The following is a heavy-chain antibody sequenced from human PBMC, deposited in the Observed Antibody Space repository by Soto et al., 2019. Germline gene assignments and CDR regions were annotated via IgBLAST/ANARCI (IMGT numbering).Heavy chain of an antibody. J-gene: IGHJ6*02. Sequence: GGSLRLSCAASGFTFSSYAMHWVRQAPGKGLEWVAVISYDGSNKYYADSVKGRFTISRDNSKNTLYLQMNSLRAEDTAVYYCARDMTTVPMDYYYGMDVWGQGTTVTVSS. V-gene: IGHV3-30-3*01. CDR3: ARDMTTVPMDYYYGMDV. CDR1: GFTFSSYA. D-gene: IGHD4-17*01. CDR2: ISYDGSNK.